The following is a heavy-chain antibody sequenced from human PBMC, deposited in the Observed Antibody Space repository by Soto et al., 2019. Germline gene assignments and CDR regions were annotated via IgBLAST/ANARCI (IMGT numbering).Heavy chain of an antibody. Sequence: LRLSCAASGFTFSSYCMHWVRQAPCKGLEWVAVISYDGNDKQYADSVKGRFTISRDNSKNTLYLEMNSLRAEDTAVYYCAKTFGDSNGYFVNWLDPWGQGALVTVSS. CDR2: ISYDGNDK. CDR3: AKTFGDSNGYFVNWLDP. D-gene: IGHD3-22*01. CDR1: GFTFSSYC. V-gene: IGHV3-30*18. J-gene: IGHJ5*02.